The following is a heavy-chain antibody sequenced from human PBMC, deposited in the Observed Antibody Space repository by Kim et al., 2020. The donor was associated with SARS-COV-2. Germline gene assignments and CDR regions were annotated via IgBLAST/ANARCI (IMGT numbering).Heavy chain of an antibody. D-gene: IGHD6-13*01. CDR3: ARGGRGLRSGIAAVSQGEVY. J-gene: IGHJ4*02. V-gene: IGHV1-46*01. CDR1: GYTFTSYY. CDR2: INPSGGST. Sequence: ASVKVSCKASGYTFTSYYLHWVRQAPGQGLEWMGIINPSGGSTSYAQKFQGRVTMTRDTSTSTVYMELSSLRSEDTAVFYCARGGRGLRSGIAAVSQGEVYWGQGTLVTVSS.